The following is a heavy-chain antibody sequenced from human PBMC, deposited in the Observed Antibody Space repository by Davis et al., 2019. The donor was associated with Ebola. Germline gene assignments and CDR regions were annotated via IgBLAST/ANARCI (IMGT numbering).Heavy chain of an antibody. D-gene: IGHD3-3*01. CDR1: GGTFSSYA. J-gene: IGHJ4*02. CDR3: ARGIGLWSGWGKDY. V-gene: IGHV1-69*04. Sequence: SVKVSCKASGGTFSSYAISWVRQAPGQGLEWMGRIIPILGIANYAQKFQGRVTITADKSTSTAYMELSSLRSEDTAVYYCARGIGLWSGWGKDYWGQGTLVTVSS. CDR2: IIPILGIA.